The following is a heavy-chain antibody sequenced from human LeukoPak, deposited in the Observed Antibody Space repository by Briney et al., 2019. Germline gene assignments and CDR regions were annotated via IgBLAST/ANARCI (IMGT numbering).Heavy chain of an antibody. CDR3: ATTILAELSFYQVFDY. Sequence: ASVKVSCKVSGYTLTELSMHWVRQAPGEGLEWMGGFEPEDGEAIYAQKFQGRVTMTEDTSSDTAYMELSSLRSEDTAVYYCATTILAELSFYQVFDYWGQGTLVTVSS. CDR1: GYTLTELS. V-gene: IGHV1-24*01. D-gene: IGHD3-16*02. CDR2: FEPEDGEA. J-gene: IGHJ4*02.